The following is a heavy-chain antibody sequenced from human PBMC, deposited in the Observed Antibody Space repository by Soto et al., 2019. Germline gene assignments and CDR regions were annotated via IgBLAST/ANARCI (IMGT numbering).Heavy chain of an antibody. CDR3: ARGWWEREGYLMDV. CDR2: IYYSGTT. CDR1: GDSITCNNSF. V-gene: IGHV4-39*01. Sequence: SATPSLTCTVSGDSITCNNSFCACTRQPPGKGLEWIGSIYYSGTTYYNPSLKSRVTISVDRSKNQFSLKLSSVTAATTAVYYCARGWWEREGYLMDVWGQGTTVT. D-gene: IGHD1-26*01. J-gene: IGHJ6*02.